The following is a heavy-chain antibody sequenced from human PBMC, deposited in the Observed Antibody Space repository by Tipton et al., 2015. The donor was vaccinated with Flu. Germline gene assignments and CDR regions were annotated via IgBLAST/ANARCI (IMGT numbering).Heavy chain of an antibody. J-gene: IGHJ4*02. CDR3: AADLIELFKDWNYGAY. D-gene: IGHD1-7*01. CDR1: GFTFTSSA. V-gene: IGHV1-58*01. CDR2: IVVGSGNT. Sequence: QLVQSGPEVKKPGTSVKVSCKASGFTFTSSAVRWVRQARGQRLEWIGWIVVGSGNTNYAQKFQERVTITRDMSTSTAYMELSSLRSEDTAVYYWAADLIELFKDWNYGAYWGPGTLVTVSS.